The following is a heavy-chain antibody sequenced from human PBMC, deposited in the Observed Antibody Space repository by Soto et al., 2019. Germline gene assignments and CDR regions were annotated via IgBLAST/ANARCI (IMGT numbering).Heavy chain of an antibody. D-gene: IGHD3-10*01. CDR3: ARTLHPMMVPGTNWFDP. J-gene: IGHJ5*02. CDR1: GGSFSGYY. CDR2: INHSGST. Sequence: SETLSLTCGVYGGSFSGYYWSWIRQPPGKGLEWIGEINHSGSTNYNPSLKSRVTISVDTSKNQFSLKLTSVTAADTAVYYCARTLHPMMVPGTNWFDPWGQGTLVTVSS. V-gene: IGHV4-34*01.